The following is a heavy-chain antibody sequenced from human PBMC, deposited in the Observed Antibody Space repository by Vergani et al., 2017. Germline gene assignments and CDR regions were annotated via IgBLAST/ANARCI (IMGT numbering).Heavy chain of an antibody. CDR1: VFSFNSFW. CDR2: IKSDGSIT. D-gene: IGHD4-17*01. CDR3: ARGASGDYVSFFDY. J-gene: IGHJ4*02. V-gene: IGHV3-74*03. Sequence: DVHLAESGGGFFQPGGSLSLSCSPSVFSFNSFWMHWVRQVPGKGLLWVSRIKSDGSITAYADSVKGRFTISRDNAQNTLYLQMYSLRVEDTGVYYCARGASGDYVSFFDYWGQGTLVTVSS.